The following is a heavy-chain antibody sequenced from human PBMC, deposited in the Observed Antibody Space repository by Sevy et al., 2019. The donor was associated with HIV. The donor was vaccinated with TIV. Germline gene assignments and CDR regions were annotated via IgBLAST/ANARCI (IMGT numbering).Heavy chain of an antibody. D-gene: IGHD3-22*01. V-gene: IGHV3-23*01. Sequence: GGSLRLSCAASGFTFSSYAMSWVRQAPGKGLEWVSAISSSGGSTYYADSVKGRFTISRDNSKNTLYLQMNSLRAEDTAVYYCAKDSASRPYYYDSSGPYYFDYWGQGTLVTVSS. CDR1: GFTFSSYA. CDR2: ISSSGGST. J-gene: IGHJ4*02. CDR3: AKDSASRPYYYDSSGPYYFDY.